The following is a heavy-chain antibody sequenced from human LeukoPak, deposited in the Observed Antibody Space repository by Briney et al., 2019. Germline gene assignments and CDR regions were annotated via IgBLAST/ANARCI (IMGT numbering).Heavy chain of an antibody. J-gene: IGHJ4*02. Sequence: PSETLSLTCTVSSGSISTYYWSWIRQPPGKRLEWIGFIHHTGSTNYNPSLKSRVTISVDTSKNQFSLKLNSVTAADTAVCFCARSSGSRYYIDYWGQGTLVTVSS. CDR3: ARSSGSRYYIDY. CDR2: IHHTGST. D-gene: IGHD1-26*01. V-gene: IGHV4-59*01. CDR1: SGSISTYY.